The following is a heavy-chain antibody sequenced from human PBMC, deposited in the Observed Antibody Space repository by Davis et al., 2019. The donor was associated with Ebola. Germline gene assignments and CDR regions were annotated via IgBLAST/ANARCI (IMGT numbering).Heavy chain of an antibody. Sequence: GESLMIPCAASGFTFSSYGMHWVRQAPGKGLEWVSSISASGDRTYYADSVRGRFTISRDNSRNTLYLQMNSLRAEDTAVYYCARDSLPIAVAEGWFDPWGQGTLVTVSS. J-gene: IGHJ5*02. V-gene: IGHV3-23*01. CDR1: GFTFSSYG. D-gene: IGHD6-19*01. CDR3: ARDSLPIAVAEGWFDP. CDR2: ISASGDRT.